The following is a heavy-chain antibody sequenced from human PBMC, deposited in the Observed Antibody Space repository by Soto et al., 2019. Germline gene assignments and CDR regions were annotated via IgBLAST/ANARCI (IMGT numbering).Heavy chain of an antibody. V-gene: IGHV4-28*03. Sequence: SETLSLTCAVSCYSITSSNWWGWIRQPPGKGLEWIGYIYYSGTTYYNPSLKSRVTMSVDTSKNQFSLKLTSVTAVDTAVYYCARDGGRGGSSPPGAFQHWGLGTLVSVS. D-gene: IGHD1-26*01. CDR3: ARDGGRGGSSPPGAFQH. J-gene: IGHJ1*01. CDR1: CYSITSSNW. CDR2: IYYSGTT.